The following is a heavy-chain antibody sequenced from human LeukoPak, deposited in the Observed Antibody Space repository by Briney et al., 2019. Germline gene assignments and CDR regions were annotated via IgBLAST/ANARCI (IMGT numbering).Heavy chain of an antibody. Sequence: GGSLRLSCAASGFTFNSYGIHWVRQAPGKGLEWVAFIRYDGSSKYYVDSVKGRFTISRDNSKNTLYLQMNSLRAEDTAVYYCANLPLVRGVILAVVYWGQGTLVTVSS. J-gene: IGHJ4*02. V-gene: IGHV3-30*02. CDR3: ANLPLVRGVILAVVY. CDR1: GFTFNSYG. CDR2: IRYDGSSK. D-gene: IGHD3-10*01.